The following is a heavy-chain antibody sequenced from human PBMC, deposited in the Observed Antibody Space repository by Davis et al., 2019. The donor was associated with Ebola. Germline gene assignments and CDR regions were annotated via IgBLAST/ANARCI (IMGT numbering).Heavy chain of an antibody. D-gene: IGHD3-10*01. CDR1: GFTFSSYG. CDR2: ISYDGSNK. CDR3: ARNVLRWFGDQGVRFGPPRY. Sequence: PGGSLRLSCAASGFTFSSYGMHWVRQAPGKGLEWVAVISYDGSNKYYADSVKGRFTISRDNAKNSLYLQMNSLRAEDTAVYYCARNVLRWFGDQGVRFGPPRYWGQGTLVTVSS. J-gene: IGHJ4*02. V-gene: IGHV3-30*03.